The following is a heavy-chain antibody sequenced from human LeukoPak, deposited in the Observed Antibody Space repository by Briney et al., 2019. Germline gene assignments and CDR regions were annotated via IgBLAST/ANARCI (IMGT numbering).Heavy chain of an antibody. J-gene: IGHJ4*02. D-gene: IGHD6-13*01. CDR3: ARTAAAGYFDY. CDR1: GGSISSSSYY. CDR2: IYYSGST. V-gene: IGHV4-39*07. Sequence: SETLSLTCTVSGGSISSSSYYWGWIRQPPGKGLEWIGSIYYSGSTYYNPSLKSRVTISVDTSKNQFSLKLSSVTAADTAVYYCARTAAAGYFDYWGQGTLVTVSS.